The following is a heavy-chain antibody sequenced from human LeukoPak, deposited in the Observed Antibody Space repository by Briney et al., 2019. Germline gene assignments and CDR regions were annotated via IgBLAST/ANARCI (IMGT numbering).Heavy chain of an antibody. CDR2: IYSGGST. CDR3: ARVLVGATAPYYYYYMDV. D-gene: IGHD1-26*01. J-gene: IGHJ6*03. Sequence: PGGSLRLSCAASGFTVSSNYMSWVRQAPGKGLEWVSVIYSGGSTDYADSVKGRFTISRDNSKNTLYLQMNSLRAEGTAVYYCARVLVGATAPYYYYYMDVWGKGTTVTISS. CDR1: GFTVSSNY. V-gene: IGHV3-53*01.